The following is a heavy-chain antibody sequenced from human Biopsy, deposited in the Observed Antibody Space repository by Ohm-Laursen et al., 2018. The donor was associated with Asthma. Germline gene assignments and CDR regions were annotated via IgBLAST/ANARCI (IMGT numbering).Heavy chain of an antibody. Sequence: SVKVSCNTSGYTFNSAGITWVRQAPGQGLEWMGWISVYNGNTKVAQKLQDRVTMITDTSTSTAYMELRSLRSDDTAVYFCARAVDYSHYYGIDVWGQGTTVTAS. J-gene: IGHJ6*02. CDR3: ARAVDYSHYYGIDV. D-gene: IGHD3-10*01. V-gene: IGHV1-18*01. CDR2: ISVYNGNT. CDR1: GYTFNSAG.